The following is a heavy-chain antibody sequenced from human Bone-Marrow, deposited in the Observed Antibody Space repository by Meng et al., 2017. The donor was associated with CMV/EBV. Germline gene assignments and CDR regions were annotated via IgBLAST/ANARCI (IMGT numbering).Heavy chain of an antibody. CDR3: ARDKVRYYEFWSCYGGMDV. Sequence: GESLKISCAASGFTFSSYYMHWARQPPGKGLVWVSRINTDGMSTTYADSVKGRFTISRDNAKNTLYLQMNSLRAEDTAVYYCARDKVRYYEFWSCYGGMDVWGQGTTVTVSS. CDR1: GFTFSSYY. D-gene: IGHD3-3*01. V-gene: IGHV3-74*01. J-gene: IGHJ6*02. CDR2: INTDGMST.